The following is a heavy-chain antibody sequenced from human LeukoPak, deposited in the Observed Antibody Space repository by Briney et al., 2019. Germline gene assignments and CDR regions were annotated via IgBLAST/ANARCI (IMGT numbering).Heavy chain of an antibody. J-gene: IGHJ6*02. V-gene: IGHV3-9*01. Sequence: GGSLRLSCAASGFTFDDYAMHWVRQAPGKGLEWVSGISWNSGSIGYADSVKGRFTISRDNAKNSLYLQMNSLRAEDTALYYCAKGKRIAQDPHYYYGMDVWGQGTTVTVSS. CDR3: AKGKRIAQDPHYYYGMDV. CDR2: ISWNSGSI. CDR1: GFTFDDYA. D-gene: IGHD6-13*01.